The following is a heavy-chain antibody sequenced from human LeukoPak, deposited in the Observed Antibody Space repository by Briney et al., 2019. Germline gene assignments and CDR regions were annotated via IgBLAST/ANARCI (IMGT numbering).Heavy chain of an antibody. J-gene: IGHJ4*02. Sequence: SETLSLTCTVSGGSISSYYWSWIRQPPGKGLEWIGYIYYSGSTNYNPSLKSRVTISVDTSKNQFSLKLSSVTAADTAVYYCARGLRRFLAAAGTSFDYWGQGTLVTVSS. CDR2: IYYSGST. V-gene: IGHV4-59*12. D-gene: IGHD6-13*01. CDR1: GGSISSYY. CDR3: ARGLRRFLAAAGTSFDY.